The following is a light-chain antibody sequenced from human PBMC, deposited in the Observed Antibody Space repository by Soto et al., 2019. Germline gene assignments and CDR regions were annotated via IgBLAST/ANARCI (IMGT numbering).Light chain of an antibody. Sequence: DIQMTQSPSSVSASVGDRVTITCRASQDIGNWLAWYQQKPGKVPKLLIYVASRLQSGVPSRFSGSGSGTDFTLTISSLQPEDFATYYCQQANSFPPTFGGGTKVEIK. CDR2: VAS. J-gene: IGKJ4*01. CDR1: QDIGNW. CDR3: QQANSFPPT. V-gene: IGKV1-12*01.